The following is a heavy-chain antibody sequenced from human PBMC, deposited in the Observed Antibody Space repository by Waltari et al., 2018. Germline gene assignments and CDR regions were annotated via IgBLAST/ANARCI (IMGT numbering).Heavy chain of an antibody. CDR3: ARVTGTTSGWFDP. D-gene: IGHD1-7*01. CDR1: GYTFNGYY. CDR2: INPNSGGT. Sequence: QVQLVQSGAEGKKPGASVKVSCKASGYTFNGYYMHWVRQAPGQGLEWMGRINPNSGGTNYAQKFQGRVTMTRDTSISTAYMELSRLRSDDTAVYYCARVTGTTSGWFDPWGQGTLVTVSS. V-gene: IGHV1-2*06. J-gene: IGHJ5*02.